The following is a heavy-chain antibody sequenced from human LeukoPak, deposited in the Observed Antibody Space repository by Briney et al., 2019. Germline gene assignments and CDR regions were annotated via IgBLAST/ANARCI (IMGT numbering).Heavy chain of an antibody. CDR2: ISGSGGST. J-gene: IGHJ4*02. CDR3: AKEGFDS. V-gene: IGHV3-23*01. CDR1: EFTFSIFA. Sequence: PGGSLRLSCAASEFTFSIFAMSWVRQAPGKGLEWVSGISGSGGSTYYTDSVKGRFTISRDDSKNTLYLQMNSLRAEDTAVYYCAKEGFDSWGQGTLVTISS.